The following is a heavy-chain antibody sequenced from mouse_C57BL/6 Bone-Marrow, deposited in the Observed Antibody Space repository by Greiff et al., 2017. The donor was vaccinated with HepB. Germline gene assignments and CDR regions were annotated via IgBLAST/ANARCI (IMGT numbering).Heavy chain of an antibody. D-gene: IGHD1-1*01. J-gene: IGHJ4*01. CDR3: ARGEISYYGSSYVNYYAMDY. V-gene: IGHV5-16*01. Sequence: EVQLVESEGGLVQPGSSMKLSCTASGFTFSDYYMAWVRQVPEKGLEWVANINYDGSSTYYLDSLKSRFIISRDNAKNILYLQMSSLKSEDTATYYCARGEISYYGSSYVNYYAMDYWGQGTSVTVSS. CDR1: GFTFSDYY. CDR2: INYDGSST.